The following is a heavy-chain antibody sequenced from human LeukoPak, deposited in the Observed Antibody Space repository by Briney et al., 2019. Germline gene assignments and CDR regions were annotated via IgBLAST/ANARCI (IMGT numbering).Heavy chain of an antibody. CDR3: AKDKGSSGWYTSFGY. J-gene: IGHJ4*02. Sequence: PGGSLRLSCAASGFTFSSYAMSWVRQAPGKGLEWVSAISGSGGSTYYADSVKGRFTISRDNSKNTLYLQMNSLRAEDTAVYYCAKDKGSSGWYTSFGYWGQGTLVTVSS. CDR1: GFTFSSYA. D-gene: IGHD6-19*01. V-gene: IGHV3-23*01. CDR2: ISGSGGST.